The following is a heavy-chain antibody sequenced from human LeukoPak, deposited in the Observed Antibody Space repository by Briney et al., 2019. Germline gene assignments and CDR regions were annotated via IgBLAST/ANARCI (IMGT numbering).Heavy chain of an antibody. CDR1: GYSFTTFH. CDR2: INPNSGGT. CDR3: ARDPGLTGGHFDY. J-gene: IGHJ4*02. Sequence: ASVKVSCKAAGYSFTTFHINWVRQAPGQGPEWMGWINPNSGGTNYAQKFQGRVTMTRDTSISTAYMELSRLRSDDTAVYYCARDPGLTGGHFDYWGQGTLVTVSS. V-gene: IGHV1-2*02. D-gene: IGHD3-9*01.